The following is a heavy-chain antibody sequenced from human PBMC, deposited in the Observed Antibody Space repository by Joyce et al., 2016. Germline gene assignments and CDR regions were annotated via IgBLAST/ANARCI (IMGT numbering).Heavy chain of an antibody. J-gene: IGHJ5*02. D-gene: IGHD6-13*01. CDR3: ARNVAATDTSWFGP. V-gene: IGHV3-53*04. CDR2: IYYSGST. Sequence: LEGVSIIYYSGSTYYADSVKGRFTISRHNSKNTIYLQMNSLRAEDTAVYYCARNVAATDTSWFGPWGQGTLVTVSS.